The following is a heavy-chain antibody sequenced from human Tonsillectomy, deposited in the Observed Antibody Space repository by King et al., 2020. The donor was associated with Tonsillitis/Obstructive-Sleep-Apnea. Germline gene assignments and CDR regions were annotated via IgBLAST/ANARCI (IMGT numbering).Heavy chain of an antibody. CDR2: VWFDGSKE. Sequence: VQLVVSGGGVAQPGRSLRLSCAASGFSFSTYGMHWVRQAPGKGLEWVAVVWFDGSKEYFADSLKGRFTISRDNSKNTLYLQMNSLRAEDTAVYYCARGWGAAVTLSCFDFWGQGTLVTVSS. CDR3: ARGWGAAVTLSCFDF. CDR1: GFSFSTYG. J-gene: IGHJ4*02. D-gene: IGHD6-13*01. V-gene: IGHV3-33*01.